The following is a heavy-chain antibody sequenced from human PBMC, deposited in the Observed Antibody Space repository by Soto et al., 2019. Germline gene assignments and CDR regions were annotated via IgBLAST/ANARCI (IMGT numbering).Heavy chain of an antibody. CDR1: GFDFINNA. CDR2: ISADISYT. CDR3: ANKITAKSAFDI. V-gene: IGHV3-23*01. J-gene: IGHJ3*02. D-gene: IGHD2-21*02. Sequence: EAQLLESGGGLVQPGGSLRLSCAASGFDFINNAMAWVRQAPGKGLEWVSTISADISYTYYADAVRGRFTVSRDNSKNTVYLQMNSLRADDTALYYCANKITAKSAFDIWGQGTMVTVSS.